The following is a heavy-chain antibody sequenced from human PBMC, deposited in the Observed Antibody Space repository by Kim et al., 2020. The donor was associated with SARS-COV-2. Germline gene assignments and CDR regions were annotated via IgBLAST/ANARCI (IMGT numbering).Heavy chain of an antibody. D-gene: IGHD6-13*01. Sequence: STSYAQKFQGSVTMTRDTSTSTVYMELSSLRSEDTAVYYCARDLGSSFDSWGQGTLVTVSS. CDR3: ARDLGSSFDS. V-gene: IGHV1-46*01. J-gene: IGHJ4*02. CDR2: ST.